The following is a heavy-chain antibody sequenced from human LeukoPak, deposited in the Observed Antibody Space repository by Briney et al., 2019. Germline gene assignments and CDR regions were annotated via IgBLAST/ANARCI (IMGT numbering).Heavy chain of an antibody. CDR2: INHSGST. J-gene: IGHJ4*02. CDR1: GGSFSGYY. V-gene: IGHV4-34*01. Sequence: SETLSLTCAVYGGSFSGYYWSWIRQPPGKGLEWIGEINHSGSTNYNPSLKSRVTISVDTSKNQFSLKLSSVTAADTAVYYCAKDGNTAMGRPLDYWGQGTLVTVSS. D-gene: IGHD5-18*01. CDR3: AKDGNTAMGRPLDY.